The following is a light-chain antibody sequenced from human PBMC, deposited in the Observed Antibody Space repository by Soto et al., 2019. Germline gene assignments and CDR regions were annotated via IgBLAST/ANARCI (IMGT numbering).Light chain of an antibody. CDR2: GAS. CDR1: QSVSSSY. Sequence: DIVLTQSPVTLSLSPGERATLSCRASQSVSSSYLAWYQQKPGHAPRLLIYGASSRATGIPDRISGSGSGKDFTLAISRVDPDEFAVYDCQRYGSAWTFGQATKVDI. V-gene: IGKV3-20*01. J-gene: IGKJ1*01. CDR3: QRYGSAWT.